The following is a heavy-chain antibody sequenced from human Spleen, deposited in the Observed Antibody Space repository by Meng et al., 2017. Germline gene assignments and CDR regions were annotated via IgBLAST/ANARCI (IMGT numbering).Heavy chain of an antibody. V-gene: IGHV4-4*02. D-gene: IGHD1-1*01. Sequence: QVHLQESGPGLVKPSGTLSLTCTFSGDSISSDIWWSWVRQPPGKGLECIGEVYHRGSTTSHPSLQSRVTISVDKSKNQFSLKLSSVTAADTAVYYCARPWNAEWSGEATSFDPWGQGTLVTVSS. J-gene: IGHJ5*02. CDR1: GDSISSDIW. CDR2: VYHRGST. CDR3: ARPWNAEWSGEATSFDP.